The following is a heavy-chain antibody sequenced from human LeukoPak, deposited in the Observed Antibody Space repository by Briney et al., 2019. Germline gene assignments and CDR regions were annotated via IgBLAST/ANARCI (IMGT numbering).Heavy chain of an antibody. Sequence: GGSLRLSCEASGFTFNTYAIYWVRQAPGKGLEWVSGICGSGGCTYCADSVKGRFTISRDNSKNTVYLQMNSLTADDTAVYYCAKTTVGYSSGRYPGWPADCWGQGTLVTVSS. D-gene: IGHD6-19*01. CDR1: GFTFNTYA. CDR2: ICGSGGCT. V-gene: IGHV3-23*01. J-gene: IGHJ4*02. CDR3: AKTTVGYSSGRYPGWPADC.